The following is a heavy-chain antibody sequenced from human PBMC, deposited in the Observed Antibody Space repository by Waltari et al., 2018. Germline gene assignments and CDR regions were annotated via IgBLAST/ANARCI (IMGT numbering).Heavy chain of an antibody. CDR1: GGSISSYY. Sequence: QVQLQESGPGLVKPSETLSLTCTVSGGSISSYYWSWIRQPPGKGLDWIGYIYYSGSTNYNPSLKSRVTISVDTSKNQFSLKLSSVTAADTAVYYCARDRYYDFWSGYYTGRDYYYGMDVWGQGTTVTVSS. J-gene: IGHJ6*02. D-gene: IGHD3-3*01. CDR2: IYYSGST. V-gene: IGHV4-59*01. CDR3: ARDRYYDFWSGYYTGRDYYYGMDV.